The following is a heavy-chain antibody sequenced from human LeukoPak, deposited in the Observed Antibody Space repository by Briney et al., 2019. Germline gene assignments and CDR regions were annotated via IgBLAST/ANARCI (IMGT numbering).Heavy chain of an antibody. Sequence: GGSLRLSCAASGFTFSNYAMNWVRQAPGKGLEWVANIKQDGSEKYYVDSVKGRFTISRDNAKNSLYLQMNSLRAEDTAVYYCARDSPSSTSWGYWGQGTLVTVSS. CDR1: GFTFSNYA. CDR2: IKQDGSEK. CDR3: ARDSPSSTSWGY. J-gene: IGHJ4*02. V-gene: IGHV3-7*01. D-gene: IGHD2-2*01.